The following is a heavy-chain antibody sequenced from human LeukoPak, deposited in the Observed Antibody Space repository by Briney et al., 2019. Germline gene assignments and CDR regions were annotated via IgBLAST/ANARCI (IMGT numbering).Heavy chain of an antibody. D-gene: IGHD3-10*02. V-gene: IGHV3-23*01. CDR3: ARVSFTTLETGDI. J-gene: IGHJ3*02. CDR1: GFTVSSNY. CDR2: ISGSGGST. Sequence: PGGSLRLSCAASGFTVSSNYMSWVRQAPGKGLEWVSAISGSGGSTYYADSVKGRFTISRDNAKNSLYLQMNSLRAEDTAVYYCARVSFTTLETGDIWGQGTMVTVSS.